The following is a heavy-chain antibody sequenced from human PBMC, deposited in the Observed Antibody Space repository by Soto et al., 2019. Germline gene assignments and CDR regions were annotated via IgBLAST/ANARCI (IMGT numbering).Heavy chain of an antibody. D-gene: IGHD6-6*01. CDR1: RSSFSSYA. V-gene: IGHV3-23*01. Sequence: EVKLLESGGGLVHPGGSLRLSCSASRSSFSSYAINWVRQPPGKGLEWVSSTSGSGGRSDYGDSVKGRFTVSRNNLESMVYLQMNSLRDEDTAVYYCARPEYSSSSYGMDVWGQGTTVTVSS. J-gene: IGHJ6*02. CDR2: TSGSGGRS. CDR3: ARPEYSSSSYGMDV.